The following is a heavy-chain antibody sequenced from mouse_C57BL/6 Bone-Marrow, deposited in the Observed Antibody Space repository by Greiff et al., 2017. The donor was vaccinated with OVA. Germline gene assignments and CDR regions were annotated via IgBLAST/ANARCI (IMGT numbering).Heavy chain of an antibody. CDR1: GYTFTDYY. D-gene: IGHD1-2*01. V-gene: IGHV1-26*01. Sequence: EVQLQQSGPELVKPGASVKISCKASGYTFTDYYMNWVKQSHGKSLEWIGDINPNNGGTSYNQKFKGKATLTVDKSSSTAYMELLSLTSEASAVYYCARITTALEEYWGQGTTLTVSS. CDR3: ARITTALEEY. CDR2: INPNNGGT. J-gene: IGHJ2*01.